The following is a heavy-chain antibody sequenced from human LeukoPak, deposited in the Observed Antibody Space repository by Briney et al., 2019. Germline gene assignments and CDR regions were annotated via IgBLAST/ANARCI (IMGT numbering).Heavy chain of an antibody. CDR1: GFTVSSNY. CDR3: AREELWFGELRRSLAFDI. J-gene: IGHJ3*02. Sequence: AGGSLRLSCAASGFTVSSNYMSWVRQAPGKGLEWVSVIYSGGSTYYADSVKGRFTISRDNSKNTLYLQMNSLRAEDTAVYYCAREELWFGELRRSLAFDIWGQGTMVTVSS. CDR2: IYSGGST. V-gene: IGHV3-66*01. D-gene: IGHD3-10*01.